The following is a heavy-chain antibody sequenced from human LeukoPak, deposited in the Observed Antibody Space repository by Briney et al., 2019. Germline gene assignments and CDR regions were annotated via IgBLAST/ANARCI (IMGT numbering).Heavy chain of an antibody. V-gene: IGHV3-48*03. Sequence: GGSLRLSCSASGLTFGSSEMNWVRQAPGKGLEWLSYISSSGTTLYYADSVKGRFTISRDNAKNSLLLQMNSLRAEDTAVYYCAREGAGQPVEPSFENWGQGTLVTGSS. CDR3: AREGAGQPVEPSFEN. CDR2: ISSSGTTL. D-gene: IGHD1-14*01. J-gene: IGHJ4*02. CDR1: GLTFGSSE.